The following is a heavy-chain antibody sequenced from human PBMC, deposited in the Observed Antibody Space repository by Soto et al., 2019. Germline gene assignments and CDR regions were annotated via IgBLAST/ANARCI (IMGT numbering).Heavy chain of an antibody. J-gene: IGHJ3*02. D-gene: IGHD2-15*01. V-gene: IGHV1-24*01. CDR2: FDPEDGET. Sequence: ASVKVSCKVSGYTLTELSMHWVRQAPGKGLEWMGGFDPEDGETIYAQQFQGRVTMTEDTSTDTAYMELSSLRSEDTAVYYCATGLLNPDAFDIWGQGTMVTVSS. CDR3: ATGLLNPDAFDI. CDR1: GYTLTELS.